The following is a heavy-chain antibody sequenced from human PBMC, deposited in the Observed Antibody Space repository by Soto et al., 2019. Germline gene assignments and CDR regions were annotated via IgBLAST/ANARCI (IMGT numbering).Heavy chain of an antibody. V-gene: IGHV4-34*01. J-gene: IGHJ4*02. CDR2: IKDGGVT. D-gene: IGHD5-12*01. Sequence: QVQLQQWGAGLLKPSETLSLTCAVNGGSLTGYYWGWIRQPPGKGLEWIGEIKDGGVTNYSPSLKSRVTMSADTSKNQFSLKLNSVTAADTAVYYCARGQEGIVATHWDQGTLVTVSS. CDR3: ARGQEGIVATH. CDR1: GGSLTGYY.